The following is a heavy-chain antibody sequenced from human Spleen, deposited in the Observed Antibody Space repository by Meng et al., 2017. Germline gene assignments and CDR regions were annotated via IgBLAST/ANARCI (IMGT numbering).Heavy chain of an antibody. CDR1: GFTFSSYS. V-gene: IGHV3-21*01. D-gene: IGHD1-14*01. CDR3: ARGSPDDY. J-gene: IGHJ4*02. CDR2: ISSSSSYI. Sequence: EVRLVGLGGGLVKPGGSLGLSCAASGFTFSSYSMDWVRQAPGKGLELVSSISSSSSYIYYADSVKGRFTISRDNAKNSLYLQMNSLRAEDTAVYYCARGSPDDYWGQGTLVTVSS.